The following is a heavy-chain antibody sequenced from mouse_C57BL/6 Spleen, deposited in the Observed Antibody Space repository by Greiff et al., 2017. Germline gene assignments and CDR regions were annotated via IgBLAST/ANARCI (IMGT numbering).Heavy chain of an antibody. CDR2: ISSGSSTI. V-gene: IGHV5-17*01. CDR3: ARRDYDAMDY. Sequence: EVKVEESGGGLVKPGGSLKLSCAASGFTFSDYGMHWVRQAPEKGLEWVAYISSGSSTIYYADTVKGRFTISRDNAKSTLFLQMTSLRSEDTAMYYCARRDYDAMDYWGQGTSVTVSS. J-gene: IGHJ4*01. CDR1: GFTFSDYG.